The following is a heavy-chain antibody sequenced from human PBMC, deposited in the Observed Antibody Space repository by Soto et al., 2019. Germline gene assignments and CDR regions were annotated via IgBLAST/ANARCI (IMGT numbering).Heavy chain of an antibody. CDR3: ARRDRSGFSYWLDT. J-gene: IGHJ5*02. CDR2: IYFSGTT. V-gene: IGHV4-31*03. Sequence: SETLSLTCTVSGGSISRGDYYWIWIRQHPGKGLEWIGTIYFSGTTYYNPSHKSRVTISVDTSKNQFSLNLSSVTAADTAVYYCARRDRSGFSYWLDTWGQGTLVTVSS. CDR1: GGSISRGDYY. D-gene: IGHD3-22*01.